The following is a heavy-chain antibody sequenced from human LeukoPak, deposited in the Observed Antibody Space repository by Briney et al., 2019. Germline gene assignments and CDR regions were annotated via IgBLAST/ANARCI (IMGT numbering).Heavy chain of an antibody. CDR2: ISDSGGST. CDR1: GFTFSNYD. V-gene: IGHV3-23*01. CDR3: AKDLSRAVAADWFDP. D-gene: IGHD6-19*01. J-gene: IGHJ5*02. Sequence: PGGSLRLSCAASGFTFSNYDMSWVRQAPGKGLEWVSSISDSGGSTYYADSVKGRFTISRDNSKNTQYLQMTNLRAADTAVYYCAKDLSRAVAADWFDPWDQGSLVTVSS.